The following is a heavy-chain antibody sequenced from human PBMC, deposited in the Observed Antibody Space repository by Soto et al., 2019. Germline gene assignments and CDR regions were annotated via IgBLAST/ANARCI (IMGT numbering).Heavy chain of an antibody. CDR2: IIPIFGTA. J-gene: IGHJ3*02. CDR3: ASYSGWYGDDAFDI. Sequence: SVKVSCKASGGTFSSYAISWVRQAPGQGLEWMGGIIPIFGTANYAQKFQGRVTITADESTSTAYMELSSLRSEDTAVYYCASYSGWYGDDAFDIWGQGTMVTVSS. V-gene: IGHV1-69*13. CDR1: GGTFSSYA. D-gene: IGHD6-19*01.